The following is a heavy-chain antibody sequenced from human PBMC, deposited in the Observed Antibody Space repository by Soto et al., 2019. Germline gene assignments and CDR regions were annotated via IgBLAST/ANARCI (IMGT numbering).Heavy chain of an antibody. CDR1: GFTFSGSA. CDR2: IRSKANNYAT. J-gene: IGHJ4*02. Sequence: GGSLRLSCAASGFTFSGSAVHWVRQASGKGLEWVGRIRSKANNYATTYGAPVRGRFTISRDDSKNTAYLQMNSLKTEDTAVYFCSSPSRASCSGDSCYDYWGQGTLVTVSS. CDR3: SSPSRASCSGDSCYDY. D-gene: IGHD2-15*01. V-gene: IGHV3-73*01.